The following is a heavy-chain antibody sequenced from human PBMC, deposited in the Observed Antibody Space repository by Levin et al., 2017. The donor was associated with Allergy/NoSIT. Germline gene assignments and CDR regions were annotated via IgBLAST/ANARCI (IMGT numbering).Heavy chain of an antibody. D-gene: IGHD4-17*01. Sequence: LSQTLSLTCIVSGGSINTYYWSWARQPPGKGLEWIASIFHSGSSNYSPSLKSRVTISVDSSKNQFSLRLSSVTAADTAVYYCARLGYGDYLVGYMDVWGKGTTVTVSS. CDR1: GGSINTYY. J-gene: IGHJ6*03. CDR2: IFHSGSS. V-gene: IGHV4-59*01. CDR3: ARLGYGDYLVGYMDV.